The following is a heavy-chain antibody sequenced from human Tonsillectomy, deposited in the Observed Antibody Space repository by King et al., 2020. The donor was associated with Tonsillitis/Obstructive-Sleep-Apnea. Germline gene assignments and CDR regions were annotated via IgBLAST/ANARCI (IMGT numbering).Heavy chain of an antibody. CDR2: ISYDGRNK. CDR3: ARGGDY. CDR1: GFTFSSYA. Sequence: VQLVESGGGVVQPGRSLRFSCAASGFTFSSYAMHWVRQAPAEGLEWVAVISYDGRNKYYADSVKGRFTIARDNSKNTQYLQMNSLRAEDTAVYYCARGGDYWGQGTLVTVSS. V-gene: IGHV3-30*04. D-gene: IGHD3-10*01. J-gene: IGHJ4*02.